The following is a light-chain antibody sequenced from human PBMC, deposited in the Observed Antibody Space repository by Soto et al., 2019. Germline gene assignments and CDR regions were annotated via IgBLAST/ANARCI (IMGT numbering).Light chain of an antibody. V-gene: IGLV6-57*04. CDR1: SGSIASNY. CDR2: EDN. Sequence: NFMLTQPHSVSESPGKTVTISCTRSSGSIASNYVQWYQQRPGSAPTTVIYEDNQRPSGVPDRFSGSIDSSSNSASLTISGLKTEDDADYYRQSYDSSRVVFGGGTKLTVL. CDR3: QSYDSSRVV. J-gene: IGLJ2*01.